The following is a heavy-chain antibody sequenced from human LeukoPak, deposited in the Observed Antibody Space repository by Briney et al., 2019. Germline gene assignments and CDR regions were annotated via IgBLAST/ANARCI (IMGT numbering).Heavy chain of an antibody. Sequence: GESLKISCKGSGYSFTSYWIGWVRQMPGKGLEWMGIIYPGDSDTRYSPSFQGQVNISADKSISTAYLQWSSLKASDTAMYYCARRGGTRGANDFWSGFDYWGQGTLVTVSS. D-gene: IGHD3-3*01. CDR2: IYPGDSDT. CDR1: GYSFTSYW. V-gene: IGHV5-51*01. CDR3: ARRGGTRGANDFWSGFDY. J-gene: IGHJ4*02.